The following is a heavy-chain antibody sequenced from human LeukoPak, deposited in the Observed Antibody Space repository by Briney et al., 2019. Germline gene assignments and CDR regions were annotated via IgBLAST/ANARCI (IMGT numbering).Heavy chain of an antibody. CDR1: GGSISSSSYY. J-gene: IGHJ5*02. V-gene: IGHV4-39*01. CDR2: IYYSGST. Sequence: PETLSLTCTVSGGSISSSSYYWGWIRQPPGKGLEWIGSIYYSGSTYYNPSLKSRVTISVDTSKNQFSLKLSSVTAADTAVYYCATRLPGPSGEAWGQGTLVTVSS. CDR3: ATRLPGPSGEA. D-gene: IGHD1-26*01.